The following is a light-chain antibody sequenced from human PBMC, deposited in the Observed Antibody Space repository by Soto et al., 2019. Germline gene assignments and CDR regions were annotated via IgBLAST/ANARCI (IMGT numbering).Light chain of an antibody. V-gene: IGKV3-11*01. CDR1: QSLNSY. J-gene: IGKJ4*01. CDR2: DAS. Sequence: EIVLTQSPATLSLSPGERATLSSRASQSLNSYLAWFQQKPGQAPRLLIYDASNRATGIPARFSGSGSGTDFTLTSSSLEPADFAVYYCQQRRDWPLTFGGGTKVEIK. CDR3: QQRRDWPLT.